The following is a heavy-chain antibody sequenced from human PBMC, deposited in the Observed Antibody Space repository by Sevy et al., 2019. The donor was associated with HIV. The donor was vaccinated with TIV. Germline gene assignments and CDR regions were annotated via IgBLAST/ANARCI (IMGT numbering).Heavy chain of an antibody. J-gene: IGHJ4*02. CDR1: GGSISSTNC. CDR3: AREKTTAFAFDL. Sequence: SETLSLTCAVSGGSISSTNCWSWVRQPPGKGLEWIGEVYDSGSTNYNPSLKSRVSISVDKAKNQFSVKLSSVTAADTAVYYCAREKTTAFAFDLWGQGALVTVSS. V-gene: IGHV4-4*02. CDR2: VYDSGST. D-gene: IGHD4-17*01.